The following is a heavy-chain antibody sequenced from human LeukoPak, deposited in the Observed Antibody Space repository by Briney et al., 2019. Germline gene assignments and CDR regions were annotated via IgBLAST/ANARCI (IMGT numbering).Heavy chain of an antibody. J-gene: IGHJ4*02. D-gene: IGHD3-10*01. CDR1: GFTFSSYA. V-gene: IGHV3-64*02. CDR3: ARGLRSGGIDY. CDR2: ISSNGGST. Sequence: GGSLRLSCAASGFTFSSYAMHWVRQAPGKGLEYVSAISSNGGSTYYADSVKGRFTISGDNSKNTLYLQMGSLRAEDMAVYYCARGLRSGGIDYWGQGTLVTVSS.